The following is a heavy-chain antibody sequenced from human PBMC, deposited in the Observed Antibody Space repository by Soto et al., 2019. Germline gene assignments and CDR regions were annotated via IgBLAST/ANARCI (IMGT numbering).Heavy chain of an antibody. CDR2: IIPILGIA. J-gene: IGHJ2*01. CDR3: ARMGLQLWPPADWYFDL. V-gene: IGHV1-69*02. Sequence: QVQLVQSGAEVKKPGSSVKVSCKASGGTFSSYTISWVRQAPGQGLEWMGRIIPILGIANYAQKFQGRVTITADKSTSTAYMELSSLRSEDTAVYYCARMGLQLWPPADWYFDLWGRGTLVTVSS. D-gene: IGHD5-18*01. CDR1: GGTFSSYT.